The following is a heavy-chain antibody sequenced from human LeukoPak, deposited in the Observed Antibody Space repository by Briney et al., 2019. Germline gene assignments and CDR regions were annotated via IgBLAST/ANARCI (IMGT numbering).Heavy chain of an antibody. J-gene: IGHJ4*02. CDR1: GFTFSSYG. V-gene: IGHV3-30*02. CDR3: AKDRGPTPPVTTSELDY. D-gene: IGHD4-11*01. CDR2: IRYDGSNK. Sequence: GGSLRLSCAASGFTFSSYGMHWVRQAPGKGLEWVAFIRYDGSNKYYADSVKGRFTISRDNSKNTLYLQMNSLRAEDTAVYYCAKDRGPTPPVTTSELDYWGQGTLVTVSS.